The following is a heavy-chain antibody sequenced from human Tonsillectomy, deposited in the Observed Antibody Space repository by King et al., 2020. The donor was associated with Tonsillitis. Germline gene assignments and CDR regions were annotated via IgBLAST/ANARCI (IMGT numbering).Heavy chain of an antibody. V-gene: IGHV3-48*03. CDR3: AREPRLLRFGEITPGAFDI. CDR2: ISSSGSTI. CDR1: GFIFSSYE. Sequence: VQLVESGGGLVQPGGSLRLSCAASGFIFSSYEMNWVRQAPGKGLEWVSYISSSGSTIHYADSVKGRFTISRDNAKNSLHLQMNSLRAEDTAVYYCAREPRLLRFGEITPGAFDIWGQGTMVTVSS. J-gene: IGHJ3*02. D-gene: IGHD3-10*01.